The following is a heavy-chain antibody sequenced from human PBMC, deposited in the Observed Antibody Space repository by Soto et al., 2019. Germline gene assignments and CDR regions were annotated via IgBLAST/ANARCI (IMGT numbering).Heavy chain of an antibody. D-gene: IGHD3-10*01. V-gene: IGHV4-34*01. CDR2: INHSGGT. Sequence: SETLSLTCAVYGGSFSGYYWSWIRQPPGKGLEWIGEINHSGGTNYNPSLKSRVTISVDTSKNQFSLKLSSVTAADTAVYYCARVGPFKKPVTHWGQGTLVTVSS. CDR3: ARVGPFKKPVTH. J-gene: IGHJ4*02. CDR1: GGSFSGYY.